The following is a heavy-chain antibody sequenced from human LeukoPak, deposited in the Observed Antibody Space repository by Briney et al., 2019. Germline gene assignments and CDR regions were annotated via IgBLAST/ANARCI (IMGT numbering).Heavy chain of an antibody. CDR1: GGSISSYY. Sequence: PSETLSLTCTVSGGSISSYYWSWIRQPPGKGLEWIGYIYTSGSTNYNPSLKSRVTISVDTSKNQFSLKLSSVTAADTAVYYCAGWRYSSSKGDYWGQGTLVTVSS. J-gene: IGHJ4*02. CDR3: AGWRYSSSKGDY. CDR2: IYTSGST. V-gene: IGHV4-4*09. D-gene: IGHD6-13*01.